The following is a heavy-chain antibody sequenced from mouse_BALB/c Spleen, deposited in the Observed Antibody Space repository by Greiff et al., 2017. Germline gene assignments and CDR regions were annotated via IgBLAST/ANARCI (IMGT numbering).Heavy chain of an antibody. D-gene: IGHD1-1*01. CDR1: GFTFSSFG. CDR2: ISSGSSTI. Sequence: EVMLVESGGGLVQPGGSRKLSCAASGFTFSSFGMHWVRQAPEKGLEWVAYISSGSSTIYYADTVKGRFTISRDNPKNTLFLQMTSLRSEDTAMYYCARDYGSSTLFAYWGQGTLVTVSA. CDR3: ARDYGSSTLFAY. J-gene: IGHJ3*01. V-gene: IGHV5-17*02.